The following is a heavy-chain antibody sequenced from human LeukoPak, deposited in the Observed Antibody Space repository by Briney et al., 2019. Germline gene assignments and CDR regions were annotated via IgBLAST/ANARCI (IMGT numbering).Heavy chain of an antibody. J-gene: IGHJ5*02. CDR3: ARRFVTMVRGADHWFDP. CDR1: GGSIGSYY. Sequence: SETLSLTCTVSGGSIGSYYWSWIRQPPGKGLEWIGHIYYSGSTNYNPSLKSRVTISVDTSKNQFSLKLSSVTAADTAVYYCARRFVTMVRGADHWFDPWGQGTLVTVSS. D-gene: IGHD3-10*01. CDR2: IYYSGST. V-gene: IGHV4-59*08.